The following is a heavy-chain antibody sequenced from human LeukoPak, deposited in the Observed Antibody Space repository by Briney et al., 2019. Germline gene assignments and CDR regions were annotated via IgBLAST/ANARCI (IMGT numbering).Heavy chain of an antibody. CDR3: ASDSSSWYGPGDY. D-gene: IGHD6-13*01. CDR2: ISSSGSYI. J-gene: IGHJ4*02. V-gene: IGHV3-21*01. CDR1: GFTFSSYS. Sequence: GGSLRLSCAASGFTFSSYSMNWVRQAPGKGLEWVSSISSSGSYIYYADSVKGRFTISRDNAKNSLYLQMNSLRAEDTAVYYCASDSSSWYGPGDYWGQGTLVTVSS.